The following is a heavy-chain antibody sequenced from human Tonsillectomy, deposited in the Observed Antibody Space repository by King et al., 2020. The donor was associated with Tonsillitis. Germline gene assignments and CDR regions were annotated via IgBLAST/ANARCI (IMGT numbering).Heavy chain of an antibody. D-gene: IGHD6-13*01. CDR3: ARDPSGYNGAFEI. J-gene: IGHJ3*02. CDR1: GGSIRNADYY. V-gene: IGHV4-30-4*01. Sequence: VQLQESGPGLVKPSQTLSLTCTVSGGSIRNADYYWNWIRQSPGKVLEWIGASYSIGTMYSNPSLKCRVTISLDTSQNEFSLSLGSVTAADPAVYYCARDPSGYNGAFEIWGQGTTVTVSS. CDR2: SYSIGTM.